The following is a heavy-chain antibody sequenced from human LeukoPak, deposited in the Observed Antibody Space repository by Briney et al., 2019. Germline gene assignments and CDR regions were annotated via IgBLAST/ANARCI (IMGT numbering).Heavy chain of an antibody. D-gene: IGHD3-22*01. CDR3: AISQGSYYDTSGYLGGDY. CDR2: ISAYSGNT. Sequence: ASVKVSCKASGYTFTNYGIFWVRQAPGQGLEWTGWISAYSGNTNYAQKLQGRVTMTTETSTSTACMELESLRSDDTAVYYCAISQGSYYDTSGYLGGDYWGQGTLVTVSS. CDR1: GYTFTNYG. V-gene: IGHV1-18*01. J-gene: IGHJ4*02.